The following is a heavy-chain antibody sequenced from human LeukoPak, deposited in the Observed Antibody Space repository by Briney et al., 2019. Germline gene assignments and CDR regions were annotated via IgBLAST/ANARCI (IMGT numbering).Heavy chain of an antibody. V-gene: IGHV4-59*01. CDR3: ARVTGYVIEDYFDY. J-gene: IGHJ4*02. CDR2: IYYSGST. CDR1: GGSISSYY. D-gene: IGHD3-22*01. Sequence: SETLSLTCTVSGGSISSYYWSWIRQPPGKGLEWIGYIYYSGSTNYNPSLKSRVTISVDTSKNQFSLKLRSVTAAETAVYYCARVTGYVIEDYFDYWGQGTLVTVSS.